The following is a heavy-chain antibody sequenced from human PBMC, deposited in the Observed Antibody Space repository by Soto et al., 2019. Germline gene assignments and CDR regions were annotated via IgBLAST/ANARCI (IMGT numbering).Heavy chain of an antibody. CDR2: LYDVDGS. J-gene: IGHJ5*02. V-gene: IGHV3-53*01. D-gene: IGHD2-2*01. CDR1: GLTISGKKY. CDR3: ARVGCSASCFSDWFDP. Sequence: DVQLVESGGGLIQPGESLRLSCAAFGLTISGKKYVAWVRQAPGKGLEWVSALYDVDGSFYADSVTGRFTTSSDSSKSSLYLQMSSLRAEDTAVYYCARVGCSASCFSDWFDPWGQGTLVTVSS.